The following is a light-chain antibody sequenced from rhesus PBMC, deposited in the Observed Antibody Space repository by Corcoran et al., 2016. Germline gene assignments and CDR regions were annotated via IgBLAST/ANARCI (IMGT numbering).Light chain of an antibody. CDR1: QAINNA. Sequence: DIQMSQSPSSLSASVGDKVTITCRASQAINNALAWYQQKPGKAPVLLIYAASSLESGVPSRFSGSRSETDFTLTISSLQPEDFSTYYCQQGYRTPLTFGGGTKVELK. J-gene: IGKJ4*01. V-gene: IGKV1-33*02. CDR3: QQGYRTPLT. CDR2: AAS.